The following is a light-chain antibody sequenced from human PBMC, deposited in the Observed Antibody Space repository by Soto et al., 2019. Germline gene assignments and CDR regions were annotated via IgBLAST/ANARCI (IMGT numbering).Light chain of an antibody. CDR1: QSVTSSY. CDR2: GAS. Sequence: EIVLTQSPGTVSLSPGERATLSCRASQSVTSSYLAWYRQKPGQAPRLLIYGASSRATGIPDRFSGSGSGTDFTLTISRLEPEDFAVYYCQQYGTSPLTFGPGTKVDIK. CDR3: QQYGTSPLT. V-gene: IGKV3-20*01. J-gene: IGKJ3*01.